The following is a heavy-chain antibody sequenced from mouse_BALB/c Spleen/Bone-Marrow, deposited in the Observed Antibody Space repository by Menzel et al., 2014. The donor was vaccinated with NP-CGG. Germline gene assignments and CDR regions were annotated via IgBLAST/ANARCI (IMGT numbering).Heavy chain of an antibody. D-gene: IGHD2-14*01. CDR2: INPSSGFS. Sequence: VQLQQSGAELARPGASVKMSCKASGYTFTSYTIHWVKQRPGQGLEWIGYINPSSGFSNYNQRFKDKATLTADKSSNTAYIQLSRLPSADSAVYSCATPSRYRSLLDYWGHGSLVT. CDR3: ATPSRYRSLLDY. CDR1: GYTFTSYT. J-gene: IGHJ3*01. V-gene: IGHV1-4*01.